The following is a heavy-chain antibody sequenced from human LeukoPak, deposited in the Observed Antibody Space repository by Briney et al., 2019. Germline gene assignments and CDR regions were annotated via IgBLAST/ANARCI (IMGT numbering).Heavy chain of an antibody. V-gene: IGHV4-59*01. Sequence: SETLSLTCTVSGGSISSYYWSWIRQPPGKGLEWIGYIYYSGSTNYNPSLKSRVTISVDTSKNQFSLKLSSVTAADTAVYYCARHSWTGYDLKNYYGMDVWGQGTTVTVSS. CDR1: GGSISSYY. D-gene: IGHD5-12*01. J-gene: IGHJ6*02. CDR2: IYYSGST. CDR3: ARHSWTGYDLKNYYGMDV.